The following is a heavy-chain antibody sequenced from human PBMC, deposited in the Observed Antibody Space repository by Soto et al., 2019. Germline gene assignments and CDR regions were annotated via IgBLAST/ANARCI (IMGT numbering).Heavy chain of an antibody. D-gene: IGHD6-13*01. CDR3: AREPIAAAGIDY. V-gene: IGHV3-21*01. J-gene: IGHJ4*02. CDR2: ISSSSSYT. Sequence: GGSLRLSCAASGFTFSSYSMNWVRQAPGKGLEWVSSISSSSSYTYYADSVKGRLTISRDNAKNSLYLQMNSLRAEDTAVYYCAREPIAAAGIDYWGQGTLVTVSS. CDR1: GFTFSSYS.